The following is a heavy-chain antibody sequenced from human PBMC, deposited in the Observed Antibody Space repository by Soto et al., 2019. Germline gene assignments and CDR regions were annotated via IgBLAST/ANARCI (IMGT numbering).Heavy chain of an antibody. Sequence: ASVKVSCKASGYTFTSYGISWVRQAPGQGLEWMGWISAYNGNTNYAQKLQGRVTMTTDTSTSTAYMELRSLRSDGTAVYYCVVAAQPYYFDYWGQGTLVTVSS. D-gene: IGHD2-15*01. CDR2: ISAYNGNT. V-gene: IGHV1-18*01. CDR3: VVAAQPYYFDY. J-gene: IGHJ4*02. CDR1: GYTFTSYG.